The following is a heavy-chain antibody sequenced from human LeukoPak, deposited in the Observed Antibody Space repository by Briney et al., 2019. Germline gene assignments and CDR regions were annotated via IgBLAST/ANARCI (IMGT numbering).Heavy chain of an antibody. V-gene: IGHV3-11*01. D-gene: IGHD2-2*01. CDR2: ISSSGSTI. CDR1: GFTFNNAW. Sequence: PGGSLRLSCAASGFTFNNAWMSWIRQAPGKGLEWVSYISSSGSTIYYADSVKGRFTISRDNAKNSLYLQMNSLRAEDTAVYYCARYCSSTSCYQGGFDYWGQGTLVTVSS. CDR3: ARYCSSTSCYQGGFDY. J-gene: IGHJ4*02.